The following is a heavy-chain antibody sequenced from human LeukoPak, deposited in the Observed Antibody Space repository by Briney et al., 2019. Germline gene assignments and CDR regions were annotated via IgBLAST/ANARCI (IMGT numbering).Heavy chain of an antibody. Sequence: ASVKVSCKASGYTFTGYYMHWVRQAPGQGLEWMGWINPNSGGTNYAQKFQGRVTMTRDTSISTAYMELSRLRSDDTAVYYCARARTWIQLVWFDPWGQGTLVTVSS. CDR2: INPNSGGT. D-gene: IGHD5-18*01. CDR3: ARARTWIQLVWFDP. CDR1: GYTFTGYY. V-gene: IGHV1-2*02. J-gene: IGHJ5*02.